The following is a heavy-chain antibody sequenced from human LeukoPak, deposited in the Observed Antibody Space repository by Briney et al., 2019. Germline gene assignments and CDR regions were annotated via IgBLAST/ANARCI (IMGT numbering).Heavy chain of an antibody. Sequence: PSETLSLTCTVSGGSISSSNSYWGWIRQPPGKGLEWIGSIYYSGNTYYNASLKSQVSLSIHTSKNQFSLKLTSVTAADTAVYYCARQTGSGLFILPGGQGTLVTVSS. CDR3: ARQTGSGLFILP. V-gene: IGHV4-39*01. CDR1: GGSISSSNSY. CDR2: IYYSGNT. D-gene: IGHD3/OR15-3a*01. J-gene: IGHJ4*02.